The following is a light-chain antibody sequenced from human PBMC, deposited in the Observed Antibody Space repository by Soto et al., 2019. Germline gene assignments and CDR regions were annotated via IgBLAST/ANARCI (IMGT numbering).Light chain of an antibody. CDR1: QRVGGSY. J-gene: IGKJ1*01. CDR3: QQYGSSPWT. CDR2: GAS. Sequence: EIVLTQSPGTLFLSPGERAPLTSRAIQRVGGSYLAWYQQKPGQAPRLFIYGASSRATGIPDRFSGSGSGTDFTLTISRLEPEDFAVYYCQQYGSSPWTFGQGTKVEIK. V-gene: IGKV3-20*01.